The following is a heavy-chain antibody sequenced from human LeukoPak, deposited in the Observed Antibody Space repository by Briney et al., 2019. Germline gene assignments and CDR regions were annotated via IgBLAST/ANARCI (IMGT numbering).Heavy chain of an antibody. CDR3: ASHYSSGSYRYTGSFDS. CDR1: GGSFSDYY. V-gene: IGHV4-34*01. D-gene: IGHD3-16*02. J-gene: IGHJ4*02. Sequence: SETLSLTCAVYGGSFSDYYWSWVRQPPGKGLEWIGEINHSGTTNYSPSLKSRVSISVDTSKNQFSLKLNSVTAADAAMYYCASHYSSGSYRYTGSFDSWGQGMLVNVSS. CDR2: INHSGTT.